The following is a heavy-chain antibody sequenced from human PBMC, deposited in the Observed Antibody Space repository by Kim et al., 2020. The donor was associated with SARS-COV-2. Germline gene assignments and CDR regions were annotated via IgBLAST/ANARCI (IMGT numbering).Heavy chain of an antibody. D-gene: IGHD1-26*01. CDR3: ARGYSGSYYSVSGTDDAFDI. V-gene: IGHV4-39*07. J-gene: IGHJ3*02. CDR1: GGSISSSSYY. CDR2: IYYSGST. Sequence: SETLSLTCTVSGGSISSSSYYWGWIHQPPGKGLEWIGSIYYSGSTYYNPSLKSRVTISVDTSKNQFSLKLSSVTAADTAVYYCARGYSGSYYSVSGTDDAFDIWGQGTMVTVSS.